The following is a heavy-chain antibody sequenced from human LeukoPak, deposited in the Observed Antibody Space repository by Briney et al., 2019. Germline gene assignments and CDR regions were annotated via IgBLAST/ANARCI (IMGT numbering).Heavy chain of an antibody. CDR2: ISWNSGSI. D-gene: IGHD3-10*01. Sequence: QTGGSLRLSCAASGFTFDDYAMHWVRQAPGKGLEWVSGISWNSGSIGYADSVKGRFTISRDNAKNSLYLQMNSLRAEDTAVYYCARVGTMVRGVIRYNWFDPWGQGTLVTVSS. V-gene: IGHV3-9*01. CDR3: ARVGTMVRGVIRYNWFDP. CDR1: GFTFDDYA. J-gene: IGHJ5*02.